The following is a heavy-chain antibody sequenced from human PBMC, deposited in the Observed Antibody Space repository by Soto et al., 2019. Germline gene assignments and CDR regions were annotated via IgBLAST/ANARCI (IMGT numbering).Heavy chain of an antibody. J-gene: IGHJ5*02. CDR1: GGSFSGYY. CDR2: INHSGSP. Sequence: SETLSLTCAVYGGSFSGYYWSWLRQPPGKGLEWIGEINHSGSPNYNPSLKSRVTISVDTSKNQFSLKMTSVTAADTAAYYCATANWSHHYFDPWGQGTLVTVSS. V-gene: IGHV4-34*01. D-gene: IGHD1-1*01. CDR3: ATANWSHHYFDP.